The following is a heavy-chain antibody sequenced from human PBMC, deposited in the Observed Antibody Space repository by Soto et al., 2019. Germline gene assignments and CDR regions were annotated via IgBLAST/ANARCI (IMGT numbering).Heavy chain of an antibody. CDR3: ASENYDILTGYQFDY. CDR1: GFTVSSNY. Sequence: PGGSLRLSCAASGFTVSSNYMSWVRQAPGKGPEWVSVIYSGGSTYYADSVKGRFTISRDNSKNTLYLQMNSLRAEDTAVYYCASENYDILTGYQFDYWGQGTLVTVSS. D-gene: IGHD3-9*01. CDR2: IYSGGST. J-gene: IGHJ4*02. V-gene: IGHV3-53*01.